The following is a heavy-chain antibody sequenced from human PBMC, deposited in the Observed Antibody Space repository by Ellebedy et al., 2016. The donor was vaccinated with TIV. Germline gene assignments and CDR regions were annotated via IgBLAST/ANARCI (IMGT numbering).Heavy chain of an antibody. J-gene: IGHJ5*02. CDR2: LKQEGDAE. V-gene: IGHV3-7*01. Sequence: GESLKISCAASGFSFRNYWMGWVRQAPGKGLEWVANLKQEGDAEYYVDSVKGRFTISRDNAKNSLYLQMNGLRAEDTAVYYCARRGSYGDYAVQVKPWFDTWGQGTLVTVSS. CDR1: GFSFRNYW. D-gene: IGHD4-17*01. CDR3: ARRGSYGDYAVQVKPWFDT.